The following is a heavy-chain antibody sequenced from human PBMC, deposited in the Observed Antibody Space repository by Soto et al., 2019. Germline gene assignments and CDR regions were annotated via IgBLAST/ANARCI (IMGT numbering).Heavy chain of an antibody. CDR3: ARGSCSSTSCYVNDY. J-gene: IGHJ4*02. V-gene: IGHV4-34*01. CDR1: GGSFSGYY. CDR2: INHSGST. Sequence: SETLSLTCAVYGGSFSGYYWSWIRQPPGKGLEWIGEINHSGSTNYNPSLKSRVTISVDTSKNQFSLKLSSVTAADTAVYYCARGSCSSTSCYVNDYWGQGTLVTVSS. D-gene: IGHD2-2*01.